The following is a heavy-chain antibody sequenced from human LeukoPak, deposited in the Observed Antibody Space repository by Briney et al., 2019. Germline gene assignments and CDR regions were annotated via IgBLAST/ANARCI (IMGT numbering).Heavy chain of an antibody. CDR1: EFTFGDYA. Sequence: GGSLRLSCTTSEFTFGDYAMSWVRQAPGKGLEWVGFIRSKAYGGTTEYAASVKGRFTISRDDSKSIAYLQMNSLKTEDTAVYYCTRDDVVAARPDSPYYYMDVWGKGTTVTVSS. D-gene: IGHD6-6*01. CDR3: TRDDVVAARPDSPYYYMDV. V-gene: IGHV3-49*04. CDR2: IRSKAYGGTT. J-gene: IGHJ6*03.